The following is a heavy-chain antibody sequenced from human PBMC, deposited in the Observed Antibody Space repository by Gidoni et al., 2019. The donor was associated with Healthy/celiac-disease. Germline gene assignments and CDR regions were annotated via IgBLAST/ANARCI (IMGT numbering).Heavy chain of an antibody. Sequence: EVQLLESGGGLVQPGGSLRLSCAASGFTFSSYAMSWVRQAPGKGLEWVSAISGSGGSTYYADSGKGRFTISRDNSKNTLYLQMNSLRAEDTAVYYCAKRDGDHVGFDYWGQGTLVTVSS. V-gene: IGHV3-23*01. J-gene: IGHJ4*02. CDR1: GFTFSSYA. CDR3: AKRDGDHVGFDY. CDR2: ISGSGGST. D-gene: IGHD4-17*01.